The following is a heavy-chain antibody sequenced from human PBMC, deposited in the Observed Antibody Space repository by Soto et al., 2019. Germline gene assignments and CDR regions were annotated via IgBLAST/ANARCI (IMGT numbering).Heavy chain of an antibody. D-gene: IGHD3-10*01. V-gene: IGHV3-33*01. J-gene: IGHJ6*02. CDR3: ARDRWFGEFLPLVNYYYYGMDV. CDR2: LGYDGSNK. CDR1: GFTFSSYG. Sequence: QVQLVESGGGVVQPGRSLRLSCAASGFTFSSYGMHWVRQAPGKGLEWGEVLGYDGSNKNYADSVKGRFTISRDNSKNTLYLQMNSLRAEDTAVYYCARDRWFGEFLPLVNYYYYGMDVWGQGTTVTVSS.